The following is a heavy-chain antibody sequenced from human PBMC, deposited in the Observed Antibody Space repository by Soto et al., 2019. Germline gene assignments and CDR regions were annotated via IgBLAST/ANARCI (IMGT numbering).Heavy chain of an antibody. Sequence: GGSLRLSCAASGFTFSSYAMSWVRQAPGKGLEWVSAISGSGGSTYYADSVKGRFTISRDNSKNTLYLQMNSLRAEDTAVYYCAKRGLYYYDSSGYYSNWFDPWGQGTLVTVSS. CDR1: GFTFSSYA. V-gene: IGHV3-23*01. D-gene: IGHD3-22*01. CDR2: ISGSGGST. CDR3: AKRGLYYYDSSGYYSNWFDP. J-gene: IGHJ5*02.